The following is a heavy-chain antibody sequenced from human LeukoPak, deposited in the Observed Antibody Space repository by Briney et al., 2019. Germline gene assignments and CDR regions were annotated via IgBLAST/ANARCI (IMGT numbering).Heavy chain of an antibody. D-gene: IGHD2-15*01. Sequence: PSQTLSLTCAVSGGSISSGGYVWSWIRQPLGKGLEWNGYIYYSGSTYYNPSLKSRVTISVDTSKNQFSLKLSSVTAADTAVYYCARGPLIVVVAATGLSYMDVWGKGTTVTVSS. J-gene: IGHJ6*03. CDR2: IYYSGST. CDR1: GGSISSGGYV. CDR3: ARGPLIVVVAATGLSYMDV. V-gene: IGHV4-30-4*07.